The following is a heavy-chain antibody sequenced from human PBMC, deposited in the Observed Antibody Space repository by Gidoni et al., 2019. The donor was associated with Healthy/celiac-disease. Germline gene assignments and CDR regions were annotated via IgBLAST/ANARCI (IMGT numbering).Heavy chain of an antibody. CDR3: TTGTIVVVIIAEYFQH. D-gene: IGHD3-22*01. CDR1: GFPFSNPW. CDR2: IKSKTDGGTT. Sequence: EVQLVESGGGLVKPGGSLRLSCAASGFPFSNPWMSWVRQAPGKGLEWVGRIKSKTDGGTTDYAAPVKGRFTISRDDSKNTLYLQMNSLKTEDTAVYYCTTGTIVVVIIAEYFQHWGQGTLVTVSS. J-gene: IGHJ1*01. V-gene: IGHV3-15*01.